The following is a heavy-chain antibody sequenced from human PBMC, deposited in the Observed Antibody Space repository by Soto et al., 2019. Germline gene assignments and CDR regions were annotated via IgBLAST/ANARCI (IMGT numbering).Heavy chain of an antibody. CDR2: IYYSGST. Sequence: QVQLQESGPGLVKPSETLSLTCTVSGGSISSYYWSWIRQPPGKGLEWIGYIYYSGSTNYNPSLTSRVTISVDTSKNQFSLKLSSVTAADTDVYYCARGYCTNGVCYTGANDYWGQGTLVTVSS. CDR1: GGSISSYY. J-gene: IGHJ4*02. D-gene: IGHD2-8*01. CDR3: ARGYCTNGVCYTGANDY. V-gene: IGHV4-59*01.